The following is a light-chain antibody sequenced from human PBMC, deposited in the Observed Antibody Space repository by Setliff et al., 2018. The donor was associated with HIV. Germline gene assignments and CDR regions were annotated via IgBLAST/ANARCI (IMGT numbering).Light chain of an antibody. Sequence: QSVLAQPRSVSGSPGQSVTISCTATTSKVGNFNYVSWYQQHPGKAPKFIVFDVSQRPSGVPHRFSGSKSGNTAYLTISGLQAEDEADYYCCSYAGSFTFVFGSGTKVTVL. CDR3: CSYAGSFTFV. J-gene: IGLJ1*01. CDR1: TSKVGNFNY. CDR2: DVS. V-gene: IGLV2-11*01.